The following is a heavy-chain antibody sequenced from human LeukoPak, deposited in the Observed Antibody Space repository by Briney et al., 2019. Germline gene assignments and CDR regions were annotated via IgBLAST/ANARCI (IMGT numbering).Heavy chain of an antibody. CDR3: ASRGRYYFDY. V-gene: IGHV3-23*01. J-gene: IGHJ4*02. CDR1: GFTFSSCA. D-gene: IGHD3-16*01. Sequence: PGGSLRLSCAASGFTFSSCAMSWVRQAPGKGLEWVSTISGSTSSTYYADSVKGRFTISRDNSKNTLYLQMNSLRAEDTAIYYCASRGRYYFDYWGQGTLVTVSS. CDR2: ISGSTSST.